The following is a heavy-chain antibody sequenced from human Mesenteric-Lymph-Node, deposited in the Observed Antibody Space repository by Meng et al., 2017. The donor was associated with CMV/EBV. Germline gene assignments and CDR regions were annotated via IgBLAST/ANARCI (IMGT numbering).Heavy chain of an antibody. Sequence: SETLSLTCTVSGGSISTYYWSWIRQPPGKGLEWIGYIYYSGTTNYNPSLKSRVTISLATSKNQFSLNLSSVTAADTAIYYCVRDPGGFYGMDVWGQGTTVTVSS. CDR2: IYYSGTT. J-gene: IGHJ6*02. D-gene: IGHD3-16*01. CDR1: GGSISTYY. V-gene: IGHV4-59*01. CDR3: VRDPGGFYGMDV.